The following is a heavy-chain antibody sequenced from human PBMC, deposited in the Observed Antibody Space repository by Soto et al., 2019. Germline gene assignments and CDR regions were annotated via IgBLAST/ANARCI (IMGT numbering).Heavy chain of an antibody. CDR2: INPNSGGT. Sequence: QVQLVQSGAEVKKPGASVKVSCKASGYTFTGYYMHWVRQAPGQGLEWMGWINPNSGGTNYAQKFQGWVTMTRDTSISTAYMELSRLRSDDTAVYYCARSLYYYDSSGYSRDAFDIWGQGTMVTVSS. CDR3: ARSLYYYDSSGYSRDAFDI. J-gene: IGHJ3*02. CDR1: GYTFTGYY. V-gene: IGHV1-2*04. D-gene: IGHD3-22*01.